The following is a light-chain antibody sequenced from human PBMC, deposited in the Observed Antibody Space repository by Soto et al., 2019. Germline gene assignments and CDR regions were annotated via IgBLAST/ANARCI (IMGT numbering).Light chain of an antibody. Sequence: EIVLTQSPGTLSLSPGERATLSCRASQSVTSSYLAWYQHKPGQAPRLLIYGASNRATGIPDRFSGSGSGTDFTLTISRLEPEDFAVYYCQQYSGSLYTFGQGTKLEIK. CDR2: GAS. CDR3: QQYSGSLYT. V-gene: IGKV3-20*01. CDR1: QSVTSSY. J-gene: IGKJ2*01.